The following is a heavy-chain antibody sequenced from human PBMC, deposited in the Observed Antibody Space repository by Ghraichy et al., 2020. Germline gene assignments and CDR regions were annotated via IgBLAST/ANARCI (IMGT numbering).Heavy chain of an antibody. J-gene: IGHJ4*02. CDR2: INSDGSST. D-gene: IGHD2-15*01. V-gene: IGHV3-74*01. Sequence: GESLNISCAASGFTVSSYWMYWVRQAPGKGLVWVSRINSDGSSTSYADSVKGRFTISRDNAKNTLYLQMNSLRAEDTAVYYCARTLGYCSGGSCGYFDYWGQGTLVTVSS. CDR3: ARTLGYCSGGSCGYFDY. CDR1: GFTVSSYW.